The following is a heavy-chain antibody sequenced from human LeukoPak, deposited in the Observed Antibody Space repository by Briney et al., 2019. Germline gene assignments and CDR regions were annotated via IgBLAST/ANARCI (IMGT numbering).Heavy chain of an antibody. CDR3: ARDKVGVNWFDP. Sequence: PGGSLRLSCTASGFTFGDYTMSWFRQAPGKGLEWVANIKEDGNEKYYLDSVKGRFTISRDNAKNSLYLQMNSLRAEDTAVYYCARDKVGVNWFDPWGQGTLVTVSS. V-gene: IGHV3-7*01. CDR1: GFTFGDYT. J-gene: IGHJ5*02. D-gene: IGHD3-10*01. CDR2: IKEDGNEK.